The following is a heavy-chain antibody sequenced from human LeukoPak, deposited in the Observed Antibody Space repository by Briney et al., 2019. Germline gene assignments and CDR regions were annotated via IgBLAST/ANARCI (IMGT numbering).Heavy chain of an antibody. D-gene: IGHD2-2*01. V-gene: IGHV1-46*01. CDR3: ARDWMWRGSTSCYGCDSFDY. Sequence: GASVKVSCKASGYTFTSYYMHWVRQAPGQGLEWMGIINPSGGSTSYAQKFQGRVTMTRDTSTSTVYMELSSLRSEDTVVYYCARDWMWRGSTSCYGCDSFDYWGQGTLVTVSS. J-gene: IGHJ4*02. CDR1: GYTFTSYY. CDR2: INPSGGST.